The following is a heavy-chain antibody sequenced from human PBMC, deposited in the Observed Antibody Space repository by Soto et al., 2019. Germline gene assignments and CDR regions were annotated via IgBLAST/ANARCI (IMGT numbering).Heavy chain of an antibody. CDR1: GGSISSGDYY. CDR3: AREDYYYGMDV. J-gene: IGHJ6*02. V-gene: IGHV4-30-4*01. CDR2: IYYSGST. Sequence: SETLSLTCTVSGGSISSGDYYWRWIRQPPGKGLEWIGYIYYSGSTYYNPSLKSRVTISVDTSKNQFSLKLSSVTAADTAVYYCAREDYYYGMDVWGQGTTVTVSS.